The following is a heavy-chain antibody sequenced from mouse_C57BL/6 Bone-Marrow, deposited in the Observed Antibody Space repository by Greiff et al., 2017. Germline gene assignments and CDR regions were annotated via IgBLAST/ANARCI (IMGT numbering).Heavy chain of an antibody. CDR1: GYTFTSHW. CDR2: IYPSSGYT. Sequence: VQLQQSGAELAKPGALVKLFCKASGYTFTSHWMHWVKQRPGQGLEWIGYIYPSSGYTKHNQKLKDKATLTADKSSSTAYMQLGSLTYEDSAVYYCARWGIYYDYWGQGATLTVSS. J-gene: IGHJ2*01. V-gene: IGHV1-7*01. CDR3: ARWGIYYDY.